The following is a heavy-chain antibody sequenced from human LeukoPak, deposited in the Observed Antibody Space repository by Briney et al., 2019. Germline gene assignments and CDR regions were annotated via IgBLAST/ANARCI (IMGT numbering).Heavy chain of an antibody. CDR2: IRYDGSNK. J-gene: IGHJ4*02. CDR3: AKGIITSFEY. CDR1: GFIFSSYG. Sequence: GGSLGLSCAASGFIFSSYGMHWVRQTPGKGLEWVAFIRYDGSNKYYADSVKGRFTISRDNSKNTLYLQMNSLRAEDTAMYYCAKGIITSFEYWGQGTLVTVSS. V-gene: IGHV3-30*02. D-gene: IGHD3-16*01.